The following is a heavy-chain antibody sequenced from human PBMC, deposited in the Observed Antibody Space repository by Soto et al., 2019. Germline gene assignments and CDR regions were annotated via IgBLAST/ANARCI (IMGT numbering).Heavy chain of an antibody. CDR1: GFTFSAYW. V-gene: IGHV3-7*03. CDR2: IKHDGSQK. J-gene: IGHJ4*02. D-gene: IGHD3-22*01. Sequence: GGSLRLSCTASGFTFSAYWMSWVRQAPGKGLEWVANIKHDGSQKYYVGSVKGRFTISRDNTKNALFLQMNSLRADDTAVYYCVRDQGYYDSSGYFHSWGQGILVTVSS. CDR3: VRDQGYYDSSGYFHS.